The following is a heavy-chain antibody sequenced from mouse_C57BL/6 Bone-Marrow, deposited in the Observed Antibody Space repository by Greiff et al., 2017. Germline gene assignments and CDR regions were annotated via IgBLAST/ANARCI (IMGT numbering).Heavy chain of an antibody. CDR3: ATYYYGSWYFDV. D-gene: IGHD1-1*01. J-gene: IGHJ1*03. CDR1: GYTFTSYG. V-gene: IGHV1-55*01. CDR2: IYPGSGST. Sequence: VQLQQPGAELVKPGASVKMSCKASGYTFTSYGRTWVKQRPGPGLEWIGDIYPGSGSTNYNEKFMSKDTLTVDTSSSTAAMQLSRLTSEDSAVYYCATYYYGSWYFDVWGTGTTVTVSS.